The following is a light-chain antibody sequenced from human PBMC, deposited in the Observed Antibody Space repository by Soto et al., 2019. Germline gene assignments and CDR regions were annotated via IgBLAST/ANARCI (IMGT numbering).Light chain of an antibody. CDR1: QNINKD. Sequence: DIQMTQSPSSLSASVGDRVTITCQATQNINKDLNWYQQKPGKAPKLLIYDASDLETGVPSRFSGSGSGTHFTLTISSLQPEDIATYYCQGYAHLPLTSRGGTRVDSK. J-gene: IGKJ4*02. CDR2: DAS. CDR3: QGYAHLPLT. V-gene: IGKV1-33*01.